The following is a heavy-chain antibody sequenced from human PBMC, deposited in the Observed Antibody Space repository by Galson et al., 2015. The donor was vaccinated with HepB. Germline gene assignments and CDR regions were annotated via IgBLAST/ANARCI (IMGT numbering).Heavy chain of an antibody. V-gene: IGHV3-11*01. D-gene: IGHD4-23*01. Sequence: SLRLSYAASGFSFIDYYMTWIRQAPGKGLEWISDISNSGGAIYYADAVEGRFTVSRDNAKSSLYLQMNSLRAEDTAVYFCARHDYGGYGPSYYYSMDVWGQGTTVTVSS. J-gene: IGHJ6*02. CDR3: ARHDYGGYGPSYYYSMDV. CDR2: ISNSGGAI. CDR1: GFSFIDYY.